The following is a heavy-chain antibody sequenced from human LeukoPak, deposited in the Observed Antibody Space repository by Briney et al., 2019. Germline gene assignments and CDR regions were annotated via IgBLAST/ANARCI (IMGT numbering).Heavy chain of an antibody. V-gene: IGHV1-69*13. CDR1: GGTFSSYA. Sequence: SVKVSCKASGGTFSSYAISWVRQAPGQGLEWMGGIIPIFGTANYAQKFQGRVTITADESTSTAYMELSSLRSEDTAVYYCATGYYYDSSGYSKELDYWGQGTLVTVSS. J-gene: IGHJ4*02. D-gene: IGHD3-22*01. CDR3: ATGYYYDSSGYSKELDY. CDR2: IIPIFGTA.